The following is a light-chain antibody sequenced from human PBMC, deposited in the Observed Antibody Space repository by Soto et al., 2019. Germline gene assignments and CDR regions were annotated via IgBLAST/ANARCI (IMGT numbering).Light chain of an antibody. CDR2: DAS. CDR1: QTTNTY. J-gene: IGKJ5*01. V-gene: IGKV1-33*01. CDR3: QQYENPPT. Sequence: DIQMTQSPSSLSACVGDRVAITCQASQTTNTYLNWYQQKTGRAPMLLIYDASNLEAGVPSRFRGSGSGTDFTFNISRLQPEDIATYYCQQYENPPTFGQGTRLEIK.